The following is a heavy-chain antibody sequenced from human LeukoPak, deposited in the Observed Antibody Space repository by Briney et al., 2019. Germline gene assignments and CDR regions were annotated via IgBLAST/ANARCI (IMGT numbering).Heavy chain of an antibody. V-gene: IGHV3-23*01. CDR3: GKDRPNYYHSSGHYYRQNGDY. D-gene: IGHD3-22*01. CDR1: GFSFSSYA. J-gene: IGHJ4*02. CDR2: ISGSGENT. Sequence: GGSLRLSCGASGFSFSSYAMSWVRQAPGKGLEWVSSISGSGENTYYTDSVKGRFTISRDNFKSTLYLQMNCLRAEDAAVYYCGKDRPNYYHSSGHYYRQNGDYWGQGTLVTVSS.